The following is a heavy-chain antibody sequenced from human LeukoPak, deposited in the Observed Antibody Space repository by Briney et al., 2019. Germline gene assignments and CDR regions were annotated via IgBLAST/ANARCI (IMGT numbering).Heavy chain of an antibody. J-gene: IGHJ6*03. V-gene: IGHV1-8*03. Sequence: GASVKVSCKASGYTFTSYGINWGRQATGQGLEWMGWMNPNSGNTGYAQKFQGRVTITRNTSISTAYMELSSLRSEDTAVYYCARILRAGYSDYYCMDVWGKGATVTVSS. D-gene: IGHD1-26*01. CDR3: ARILRAGYSDYYCMDV. CDR1: GYTFTSYG. CDR2: MNPNSGNT.